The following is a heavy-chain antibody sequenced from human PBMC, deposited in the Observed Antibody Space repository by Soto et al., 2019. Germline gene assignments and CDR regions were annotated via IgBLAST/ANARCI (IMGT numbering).Heavy chain of an antibody. CDR1: GYTFTLYG. CDR2: ISADNGNT. D-gene: IGHD3-22*01. CDR3: ARVLGSSGYRKKDAFDI. J-gene: IGHJ3*02. Sequence: ASVKGSCKASGYTFTLYGISGMPQAPGQVLEWMGWISADNGNTNYAQKLQGRVTMTTDTSTSTAYMELRSLRSDDTAVYYCARVLGSSGYRKKDAFDIWGQGTMVTVSS. V-gene: IGHV1-18*04.